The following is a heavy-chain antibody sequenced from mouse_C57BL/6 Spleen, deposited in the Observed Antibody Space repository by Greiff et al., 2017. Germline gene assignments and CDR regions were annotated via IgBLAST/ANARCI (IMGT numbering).Heavy chain of an antibody. CDR2: IYPRDGST. V-gene: IGHV1-85*01. J-gene: IGHJ1*03. Sequence: QVQLQQSGPELVKPGASVKLSCKASGYTFTSYDINWVKQRPGQGLEWIGWIYPRDGSTKDNEKFKGKATLTVDTSASTSYLELHSLTSEDSSVYVCASITTVVFNWYFDVWGTGTTVTVSS. CDR3: ASITTVVFNWYFDV. CDR1: GYTFTSYD. D-gene: IGHD1-1*01.